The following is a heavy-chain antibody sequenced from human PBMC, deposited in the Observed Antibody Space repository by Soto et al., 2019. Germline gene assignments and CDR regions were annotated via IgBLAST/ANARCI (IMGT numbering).Heavy chain of an antibody. V-gene: IGHV3-48*01. CDR1: GFTFSSYS. J-gene: IGHJ4*02. CDR3: ASPYGDYIY. D-gene: IGHD4-17*01. Sequence: GGSLRLSCAASGFTFSSYSMNWVRQAPGRGLEWVSYISSSNSPIYYADSVKGRFTISRDNAKNSLYLQMNSLRAEDTAVYYCASPYGDYIYWGQGTLVTVSS. CDR2: ISSSNSPI.